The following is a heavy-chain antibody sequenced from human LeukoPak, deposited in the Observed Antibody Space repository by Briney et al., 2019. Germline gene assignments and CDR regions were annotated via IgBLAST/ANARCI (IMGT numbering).Heavy chain of an antibody. Sequence: PGGSLRLSCAASGFTFDDYAMHWVRQAPGKGLEWVSGISWNSGSIGYADSVKGRFTISRDNAKNSLYLQMNSLRAEDTASYYCAKDTGPAAMGGYYYYGMDVWGQGTTVTVSS. V-gene: IGHV3-9*01. CDR2: ISWNSGSI. D-gene: IGHD2-2*01. CDR1: GFTFDDYA. CDR3: AKDTGPAAMGGYYYYGMDV. J-gene: IGHJ6*02.